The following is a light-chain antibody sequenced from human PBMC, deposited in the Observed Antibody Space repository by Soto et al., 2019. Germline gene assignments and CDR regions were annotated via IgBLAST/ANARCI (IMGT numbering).Light chain of an antibody. CDR2: GAS. CDR3: QQYGSSPYT. Sequence: EIVLTQSPGTLSLSPGERATLSCRASQSVSSSYLAWYQQKPGQAPRLLIYGASSRATGIPDRFSGSGSGNYFTLTISRLAPEDFAVYYCQQYGSSPYTFGQGTKLEIK. CDR1: QSVSSSY. V-gene: IGKV3-20*01. J-gene: IGKJ2*01.